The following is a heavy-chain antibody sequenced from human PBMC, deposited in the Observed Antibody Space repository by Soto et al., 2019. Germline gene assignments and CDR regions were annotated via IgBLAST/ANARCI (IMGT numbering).Heavy chain of an antibody. CDR3: TTDPYLITGTPQ. D-gene: IGHD1-20*01. J-gene: IGHJ4*02. CDR2: IKSKTDGGTT. Sequence: EVQLVESGGGLVKPGGSLRLSCAASGFTFSNAWMSWVRQAPGKGLEWVGRIKSKTDGGTTDYAAPVKGRFTISRDDSKNTLYLQMNSLKTEDTAVYYCTTDPYLITGTPQWGQGTLVTVSS. CDR1: GFTFSNAW. V-gene: IGHV3-15*01.